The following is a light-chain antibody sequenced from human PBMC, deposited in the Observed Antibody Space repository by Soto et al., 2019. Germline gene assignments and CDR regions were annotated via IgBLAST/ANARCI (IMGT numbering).Light chain of an antibody. CDR3: LLLNTYPQD. CDR1: QGIGSA. CDR2: DAS. J-gene: IGKJ4*01. Sequence: AIQLTQSPSSLSASIGDRVTITCRARQGIGSALAWYQQAPGKPPKLLIVDASTLENVVKSRFSGGGSGTDFTLTISSLQPEDFATYYCLLLNTYPQDFGGGTKVEIK. V-gene: IGKV1-13*02.